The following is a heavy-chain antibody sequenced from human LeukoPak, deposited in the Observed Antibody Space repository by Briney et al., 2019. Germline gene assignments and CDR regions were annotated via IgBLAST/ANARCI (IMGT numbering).Heavy chain of an antibody. CDR1: GFTFSSYA. CDR2: ISGSCWST. D-gene: IGHD4-11*01. CDR3: AKRPDDYTYGMDV. J-gene: IGHJ6*02. Sequence: GGSLTLSCAASGFTFSSYAMSWVRQAPGKGLEWVSGISGSCWSTFYADSVKGRFPISRDNSKNTLYLQMNCLRPEDTAVYYCAKRPDDYTYGMDVGGQGTTVTVS. V-gene: IGHV3-23*01.